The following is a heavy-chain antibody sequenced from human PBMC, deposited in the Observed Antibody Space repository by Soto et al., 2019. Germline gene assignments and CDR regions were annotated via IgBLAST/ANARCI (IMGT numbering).Heavy chain of an antibody. CDR1: GGSFSGYY. CDR3: ASYMVRGINYYYYMDV. J-gene: IGHJ6*03. Sequence: QVQLQQWGAGLLKPSETLSLTCAVYGGSFSGYYWSWIRQPPGKGLEWIGEINHSGSTNYNPSLTSRVPISVDTSKNQFSLKLSSVTAADTAVYYCASYMVRGINYYYYMDVWGKGTTVTVSS. D-gene: IGHD3-10*01. V-gene: IGHV4-34*01. CDR2: INHSGST.